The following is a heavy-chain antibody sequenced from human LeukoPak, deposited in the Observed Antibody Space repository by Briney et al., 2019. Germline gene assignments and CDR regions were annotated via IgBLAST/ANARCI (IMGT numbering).Heavy chain of an antibody. CDR2: INPNSGGT. CDR1: GYTFTGYY. V-gene: IGHV1-2*02. CDR3: ARVARVVVVPAARYSTNYYYYYMDV. D-gene: IGHD2-2*01. Sequence: GASVKVSCKASGYTFTGYYMHWVRQAPGQGLEWMGWINPNSGGTNYAQKFQGRVTMTRDTSISTAYMELSRLRSDDTAVYYCARVARVVVVPAARYSTNYYYYYMDVWGKGTTVTISS. J-gene: IGHJ6*03.